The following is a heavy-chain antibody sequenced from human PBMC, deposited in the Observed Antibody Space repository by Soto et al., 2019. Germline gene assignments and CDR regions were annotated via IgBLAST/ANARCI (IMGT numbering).Heavy chain of an antibody. CDR3: AKDGGFSGSPSYFQV. J-gene: IGHJ4*02. D-gene: IGHD6-6*01. CDR1: GFTFGDYA. CDR2: VSGSGSST. V-gene: IGHV3-23*01. Sequence: PGGSLSLSCAASGFTFGDYAMSCVRQAPGEGLEWVSSVSGSGSSTYHADSVKGRFTISRDYSKNTVYLQLNSLRADDTAIYYCAKDGGFSGSPSYFQVWGQGTLVTVSS.